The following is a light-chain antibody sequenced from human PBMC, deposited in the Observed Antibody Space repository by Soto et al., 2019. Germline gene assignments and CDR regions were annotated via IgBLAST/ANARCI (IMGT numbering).Light chain of an antibody. CDR2: DVT. V-gene: IGLV2-14*03. J-gene: IGLJ3*02. CDR3: CSYTSSSINWL. Sequence: QSALTQPASVSGSPGQSITISCTGTSSDVGGYNYVSWYQQHPGKAPKLMIYDVTNRPSGVSYRFSGSKSGNTASLSISGLQAEEEADYYCCSYTSSSINWLFGGGTKLTVL. CDR1: SSDVGGYNY.